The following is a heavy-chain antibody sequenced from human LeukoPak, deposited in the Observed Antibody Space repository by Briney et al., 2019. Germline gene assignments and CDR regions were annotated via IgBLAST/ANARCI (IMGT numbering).Heavy chain of an antibody. CDR3: ARLGYYYDSSGYYFSRLDY. D-gene: IGHD3-22*01. CDR1: GYSFTSYW. CDR2: TYPGDSDT. J-gene: IGHJ4*02. V-gene: IGHV5-51*01. Sequence: GESLKISCKGSGYSFTSYWIGWVRLMPGKGLQWMGITYPGDSDTRYSPSFQGQVTISADKSISTAYPQWSSLKASDTAMYYCARLGYYYDSSGYYFSRLDYWGQGTLVTVSS.